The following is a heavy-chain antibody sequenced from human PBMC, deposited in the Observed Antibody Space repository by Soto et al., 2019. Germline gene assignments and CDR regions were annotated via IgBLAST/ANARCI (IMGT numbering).Heavy chain of an antibody. CDR1: GYSFTSYW. D-gene: IGHD3-22*01. Sequence: ESLKISCKGSGYSFTSYWIGWVRQMPRKGLEWMGIIYPGDSDTRYSPSFQGQVTISADKSISTAYLQWSSLKASDTAMYYCARAVRVRYDSSGRWFDPWGQGTLVTVSS. J-gene: IGHJ5*02. CDR2: IYPGDSDT. CDR3: ARAVRVRYDSSGRWFDP. V-gene: IGHV5-51*01.